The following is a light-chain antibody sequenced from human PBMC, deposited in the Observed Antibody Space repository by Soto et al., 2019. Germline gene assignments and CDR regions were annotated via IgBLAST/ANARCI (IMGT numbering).Light chain of an antibody. CDR3: QQYNSYLYT. Sequence: DIQMTQSPSTLSASVGDRVTITCRASQSISSWLAWYQQKPGKAPKLLIYDASSLESGVPSRFSGSGSGTEFTLTISSLQPDDFATYYCQQYNSYLYTFGQGTKLRSN. CDR1: QSISSW. V-gene: IGKV1-5*01. CDR2: DAS. J-gene: IGKJ2*01.